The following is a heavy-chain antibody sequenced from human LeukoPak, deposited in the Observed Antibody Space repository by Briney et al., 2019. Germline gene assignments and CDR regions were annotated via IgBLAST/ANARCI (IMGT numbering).Heavy chain of an antibody. J-gene: IGHJ4*02. V-gene: IGHV1-8*03. CDR3: ARATTWSGNFYYFDY. D-gene: IGHD3-3*01. Sequence: ASVKVSCKASGYTFTGYYMHWARQATGQGLEWMGWMNPNSGNTGYAQKFQGRVTINGNTSISTAYMELSSLRSEDTAVYYCARATTWSGNFYYFDYWAQGTLVTVSS. CDR1: GYTFTGYY. CDR2: MNPNSGNT.